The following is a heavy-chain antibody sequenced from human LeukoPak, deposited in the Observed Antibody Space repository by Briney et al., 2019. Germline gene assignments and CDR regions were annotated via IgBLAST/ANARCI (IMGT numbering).Heavy chain of an antibody. Sequence: GGSLRLSCAATGFTFSSYAMSWVRQAPGKGLEWVSTISTSGAKTYYADSVRGRITVSRDNSKSTLYLQTNSLRADDTAVYYCAKAAVGDSATPWFDPWGQGTLATVSS. CDR1: GFTFSSYA. J-gene: IGHJ5*02. CDR3: AKAAVGDSATPWFDP. CDR2: ISTSGAKT. D-gene: IGHD2-15*01. V-gene: IGHV3-23*01.